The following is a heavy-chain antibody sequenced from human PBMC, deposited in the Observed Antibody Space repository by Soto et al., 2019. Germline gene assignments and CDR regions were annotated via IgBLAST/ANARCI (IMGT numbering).Heavy chain of an antibody. CDR2: ISPDGSEK. CDR1: GFTFSTYW. V-gene: IGHV3-7*01. CDR3: ARGGSDMDV. D-gene: IGHD3-10*01. J-gene: IGHJ6*03. Sequence: EVQLVESGGGLVQPGGSLRLSCAASGFTFSTYWMTWVRQAPGKGLEWVANISPDGSEKKSVDSVKGRFTISRDNAKNSLYLQMNFLRAEDTAVYYCARGGSDMDVWGKGTTVTVSS.